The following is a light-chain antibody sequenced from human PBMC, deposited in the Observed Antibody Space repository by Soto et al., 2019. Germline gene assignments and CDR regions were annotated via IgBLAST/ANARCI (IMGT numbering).Light chain of an antibody. CDR1: QTVGNN. V-gene: IGKV3-15*01. Sequence: DIVMTQSPDTLSVSPGERATLSCRASQTVGNNLAWYQHKPGQAPRLLIFGASTRTTDIPTRFSGSGSGTEFTLTISCLQSEDFGVYYCQHYNNWPPWTFGRGTKLDIK. CDR2: GAS. CDR3: QHYNNWPPWT. J-gene: IGKJ1*01.